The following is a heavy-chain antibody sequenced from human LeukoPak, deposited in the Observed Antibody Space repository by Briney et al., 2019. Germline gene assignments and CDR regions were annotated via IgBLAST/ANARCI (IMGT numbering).Heavy chain of an antibody. D-gene: IGHD3-10*01. CDR1: GFTLNSYS. CDR2: IYSSSSYI. V-gene: IGHV3-21*06. J-gene: IGHJ6*02. Sequence: PGGSLRLSRAAPGFTLNSYSINWGRQGPGEGPGWGSSIYSSSSYIYYADSVKGRFTVSRDNAKNSLYLQMNSLRDEDTAVYYCARVSGGHYGSGSYTAEGVWGQGTTVTVSS. CDR3: ARVSGGHYGSGSYTAEGV.